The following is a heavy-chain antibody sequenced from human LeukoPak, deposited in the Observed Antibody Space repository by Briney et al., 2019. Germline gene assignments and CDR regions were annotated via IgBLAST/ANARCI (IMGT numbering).Heavy chain of an antibody. V-gene: IGHV1-18*01. Sequence: GASVKVSCKASGYTFTSYGISWVRQAPGQGLEWMGWISAYNGNTNYAQKLQGRVTMTTDTSTSTAYMELRSLRSDDTAVYYCARDEVLKAARGDRSDYWGQGTLVTVSS. CDR3: ARDEVLKAARGDRSDY. CDR2: ISAYNGNT. D-gene: IGHD3-10*01. CDR1: GYTFTSYG. J-gene: IGHJ4*02.